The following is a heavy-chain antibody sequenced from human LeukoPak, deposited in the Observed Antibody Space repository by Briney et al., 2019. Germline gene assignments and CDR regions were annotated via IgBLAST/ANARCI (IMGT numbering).Heavy chain of an antibody. D-gene: IGHD3-16*01. V-gene: IGHV3-21*01. J-gene: IGHJ4*02. Sequence: TGGSLRLSCVASGFTFNYYSMNWVRQAPGKGLEWVSCIISGSRYVYYADSVKGRFTISRDDAKNSLYPQMSSLRVEDTAVYYCVRDWGGLPPFYDYWGQGALVTVSS. CDR3: VRDWGGLPPFYDY. CDR2: IISGSRYV. CDR1: GFTFNYYS.